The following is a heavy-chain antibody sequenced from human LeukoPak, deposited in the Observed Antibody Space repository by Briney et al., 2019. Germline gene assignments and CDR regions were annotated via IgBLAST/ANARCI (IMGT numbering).Heavy chain of an antibody. CDR1: GFTLSNYW. D-gene: IGHD1-26*01. J-gene: IGHJ4*02. CDR2: INSDGSTT. Sequence: GGSLRLSCAASGFTLSNYWMHWVRQAPGKGLVWVSRINSDGSTTNYADSVKGRFTISRDNAKNTLDLQMNSLRAEDTAVYYCARRSSGSPPYYFDYWGQGTLVTVSS. CDR3: ARRSSGSPPYYFDY. V-gene: IGHV3-74*01.